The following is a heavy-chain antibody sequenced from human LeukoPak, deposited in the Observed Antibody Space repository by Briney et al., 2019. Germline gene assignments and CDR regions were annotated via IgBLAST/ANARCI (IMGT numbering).Heavy chain of an antibody. D-gene: IGHD3-22*01. CDR3: ARDPDSSGYRYDAFDI. CDR2: IYYSGST. J-gene: IGHJ3*02. CDR1: GGSISSGGSY. V-gene: IGHV4-31*03. Sequence: SQTLSLTCTVSGGSISSGGSYCSWLRHHPGKGLEWIAYIYYSGSTYYNPSPKSRVTISVDTSKNQFSLKLSSVTAADTAVYYCARDPDSSGYRYDAFDIWGEGTMVTVSS.